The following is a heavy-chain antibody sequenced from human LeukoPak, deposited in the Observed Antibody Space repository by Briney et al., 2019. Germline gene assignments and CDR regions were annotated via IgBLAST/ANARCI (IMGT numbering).Heavy chain of an antibody. D-gene: IGHD6-25*01. Sequence: GGSLRLSCAASGFTFTNAWMSWVRQAPGKGLEWVGRIRSRSAGGTTEYNAPVRGRFTISRDNSSNTLYLQMTSLRMEDTGVYYCCSEEFDYWGQGALVTVSS. CDR2: IRSRSAGGTT. J-gene: IGHJ4*02. CDR1: GFTFTNAW. CDR3: CSEEFDY. V-gene: IGHV3-15*01.